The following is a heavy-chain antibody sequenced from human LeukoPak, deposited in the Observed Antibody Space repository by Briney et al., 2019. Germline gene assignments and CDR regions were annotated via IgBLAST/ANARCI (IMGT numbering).Heavy chain of an antibody. J-gene: IGHJ3*02. V-gene: IGHV3-23*01. D-gene: IGHD3-22*01. CDR3: AKGGAYYYDSSGYFSM. CDR2: FSGSGGST. Sequence: GGSLKPSFPPSEFTFTSCPIGWVGRAPGRGRGGAPPFSGSGGSTYYADSVKGRFTISRDNSKNTLYLQMNSLRAEDTAVYYCAKGGAYYYDSSGYFSMWGQGTMVTVSS. CDR1: EFTFTSCP.